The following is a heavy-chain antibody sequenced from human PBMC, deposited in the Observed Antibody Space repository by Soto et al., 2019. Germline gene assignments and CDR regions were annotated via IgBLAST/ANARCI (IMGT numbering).Heavy chain of an antibody. V-gene: IGHV3-48*02. CDR2: ISGSSKTI. Sequence: GGSLRLSCVASGFTFSGDSMNWVRQAPGKGLEWVSYISGSSKTIYYADSVKGRFTISRDNAKNSLYLQMNSLRDEDTAVYYCARDKKWAFDYWGQGALVTVFS. J-gene: IGHJ4*02. CDR3: ARDKKWAFDY. D-gene: IGHD1-26*01. CDR1: GFTFSGDS.